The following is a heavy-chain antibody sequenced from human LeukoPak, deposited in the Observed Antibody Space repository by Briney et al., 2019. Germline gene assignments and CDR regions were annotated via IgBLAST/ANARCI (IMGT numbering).Heavy chain of an antibody. CDR3: ARESYDILTGYYTVDY. CDR1: GGSISSSNW. D-gene: IGHD3-9*01. V-gene: IGHV4-4*02. Sequence: SETLSLTCAVSGGSISSSNWWSWVRQPPGKGLEWIGEIYHSGSTNYNPSLKSRVTISVDKSKNQFSLKLSSVTAADTAVYYCARESYDILTGYYTVDYWGQGTLVTVSS. CDR2: IYHSGST. J-gene: IGHJ4*02.